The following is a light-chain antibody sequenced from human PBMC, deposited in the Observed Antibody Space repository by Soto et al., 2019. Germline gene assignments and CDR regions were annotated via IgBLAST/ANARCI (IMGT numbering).Light chain of an antibody. CDR1: QSFRGL. V-gene: IGKV3-15*01. J-gene: IGKJ4*01. CDR3: QHYKTWPLA. CDR2: DAY. Sequence: MTQSPSTLCASVGDRVTITCRASQSFRGLLAWYQQKPGQAPRLLIYDAYIRATGVPARFSGSGSGTEFTLTISSLQSEDFAVYYCQHYKTWPLAFGGGTKVDIK.